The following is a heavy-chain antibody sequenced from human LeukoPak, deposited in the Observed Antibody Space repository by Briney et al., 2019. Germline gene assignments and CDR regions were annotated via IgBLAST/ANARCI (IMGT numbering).Heavy chain of an antibody. V-gene: IGHV5-51*01. D-gene: IGHD2/OR15-2a*01. CDR2: IYPGDSDT. CDR1: GYSFTSYW. Sequence: GESVKISCKGSGYSFTSYWIGWVRQMPGKGLEWMGIIYPGDSDTRYSPSFRGQVTISADKSISTAYLQWSSLKASDTAMYYCASAPVNHYFDYWGQGTLVTVSS. CDR3: ASAPVNHYFDY. J-gene: IGHJ4*02.